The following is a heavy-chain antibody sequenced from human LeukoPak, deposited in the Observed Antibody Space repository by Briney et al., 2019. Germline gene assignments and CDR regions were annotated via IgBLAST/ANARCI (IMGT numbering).Heavy chain of an antibody. D-gene: IGHD4-17*01. CDR3: ATDCLEGLRALCY. V-gene: IGHV1-18*01. Sequence: ASVRVSRKASRYILNNNGISSVRQAPGQGLEWMGWISPHNGRTNPAQKLQGRLTMTTDTATSTTYMELRSLGSDDTAVYYCATDCLEGLRALCYWGQGTLVVVSS. CDR1: RYILNNNG. CDR2: ISPHNGRT. J-gene: IGHJ4*02.